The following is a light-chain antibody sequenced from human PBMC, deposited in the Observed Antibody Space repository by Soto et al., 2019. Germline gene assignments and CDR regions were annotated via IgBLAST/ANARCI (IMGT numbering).Light chain of an antibody. CDR3: QQYNDWPT. Sequence: ERVLTQSPATLSVSPGERVSLSCRASQTVDSNLAWYQQKPGQAPRLLIYGASTRATGIPDRFSGSESGTEFTLTIRSLKSAAFAVYYCQQYNDWPTFGQGTKVEIK. J-gene: IGKJ1*01. CDR1: QTVDSN. CDR2: GAS. V-gene: IGKV3-15*01.